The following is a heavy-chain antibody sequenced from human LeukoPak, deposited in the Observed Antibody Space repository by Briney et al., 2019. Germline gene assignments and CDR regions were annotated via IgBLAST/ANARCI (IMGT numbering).Heavy chain of an antibody. V-gene: IGHV3-33*01. D-gene: IGHD3-10*01. CDR2: IWYDGSNK. CDR3: AREYLWFGEPSPFDP. J-gene: IGHJ5*02. CDR1: GFTFSSYG. Sequence: SGGSLRLSCAASGFTFSSYGMHWVRQAPGKGLEWVAVIWYDGSNKYYADSVKGRLTISRDNSKNTLYLQMNSLRAEDTAVYYCAREYLWFGEPSPFDPWGQGTLVTVSS.